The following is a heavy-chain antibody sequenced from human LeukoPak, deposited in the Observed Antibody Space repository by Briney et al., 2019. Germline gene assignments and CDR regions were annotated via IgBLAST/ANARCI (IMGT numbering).Heavy chain of an antibody. V-gene: IGHV3-74*03. CDR1: GFTFSESW. Sequence: GGSLRLSCAASGFTFSESWMHWFRQAPGKGLEWVSRLNTYDRSTTYAASVKGRFTISSDNAKNTLYLQMNSLRIEDTAVYYCARDLGSRNWGQGTLVTVSS. D-gene: IGHD7-27*01. J-gene: IGHJ4*02. CDR2: LNTYDRST. CDR3: ARDLGSRN.